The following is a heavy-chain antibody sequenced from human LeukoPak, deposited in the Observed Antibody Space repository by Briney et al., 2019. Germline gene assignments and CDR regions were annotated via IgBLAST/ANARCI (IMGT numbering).Heavy chain of an antibody. Sequence: GRSLRLSCAASGFTFDDYGMSWVRQAPGKGLEWVSGINWNGGSTGYADSVKGRFTISRDNAKNSLYLQMNSLRAEDTALYYCARTNYDILTGYYNSLDYWGQGTLVTVSS. D-gene: IGHD3-9*01. CDR3: ARTNYDILTGYYNSLDY. CDR2: INWNGGST. V-gene: IGHV3-20*04. J-gene: IGHJ4*02. CDR1: GFTFDDYG.